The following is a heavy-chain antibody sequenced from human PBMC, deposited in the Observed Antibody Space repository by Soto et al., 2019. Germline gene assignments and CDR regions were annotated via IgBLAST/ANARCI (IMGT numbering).Heavy chain of an antibody. CDR3: VSNYDTLPGYFDS. CDR1: GGSINRGGYY. D-gene: IGHD3-9*01. J-gene: IGHJ4*02. CDR2: IYYRGST. V-gene: IGHV4-31*03. Sequence: QVQLQESGPGLVKPSQTLSLTCTVSGGSINRGGYYWSWIRQHPEKGLEWIGYIYYRGSTSYNPSLKSRLTISVDASKNQFSLRLSSVTAADTAVYYCVSNYDTLPGYFDSWGQGTLVTVSS.